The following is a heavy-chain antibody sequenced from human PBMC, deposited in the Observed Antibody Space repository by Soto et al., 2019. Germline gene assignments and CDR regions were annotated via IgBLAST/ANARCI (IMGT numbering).Heavy chain of an antibody. V-gene: IGHV1-46*01. CDR1: GYTFTSYY. Sequence: ASVKVSCKASGYTFTSYYMHWVRQAPGQGLEWMGIINPSGGSTRYAQKFQGRVTMTRDTSTSTVYMELSSLRSEDTAVYYCARGLIYDSSGYYFDYWGQGTLVTAPQ. CDR2: INPSGGST. CDR3: ARGLIYDSSGYYFDY. D-gene: IGHD3-22*01. J-gene: IGHJ4*02.